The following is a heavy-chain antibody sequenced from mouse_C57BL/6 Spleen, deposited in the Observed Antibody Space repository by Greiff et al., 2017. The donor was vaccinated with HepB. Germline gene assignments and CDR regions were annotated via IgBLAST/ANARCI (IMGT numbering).Heavy chain of an antibody. Sequence: EVQLVESEGGLVQPGSSMKLSCTASGFTFSDYYMAWVRQVPEKGLEWVANINYDGSSTYYLDSLKSRFIISRDNAKNILYLQMSSLKSEDTATYYWSRTYYYGSSPYWYFDVWGTGTTVTVSS. V-gene: IGHV5-16*01. J-gene: IGHJ1*03. CDR1: GFTFSDYY. CDR2: INYDGSST. CDR3: SRTYYYGSSPYWYFDV. D-gene: IGHD1-1*01.